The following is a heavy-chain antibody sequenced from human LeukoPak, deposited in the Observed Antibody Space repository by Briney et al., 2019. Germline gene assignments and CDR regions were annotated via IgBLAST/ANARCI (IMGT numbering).Heavy chain of an antibody. Sequence: SETLSLTCTVSGGSISRDYWSWIQQPPGKGLEWIGYIDYAGRTTYNPSLKSRVTISVDTSKNQFPLRLSSVTAADTAVYYCARDRPGGSSLDYWGQGTLVTVSS. D-gene: IGHD6-13*01. CDR1: GGSISRDY. V-gene: IGHV4-59*01. CDR3: ARDRPGGSSLDY. J-gene: IGHJ4*02. CDR2: IDYAGRT.